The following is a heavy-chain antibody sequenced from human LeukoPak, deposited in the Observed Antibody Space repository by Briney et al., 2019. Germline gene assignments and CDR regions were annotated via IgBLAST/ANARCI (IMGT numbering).Heavy chain of an antibody. J-gene: IGHJ4*02. CDR1: GGSISSYY. Sequence: SETLSLTCTVSGGSISSYYWSWIRQPPGKGLEWIGYIYYSGSTNYNPSLKSRVTISVDTSKNQFSLKLSSVTAADTAVYYCARSYDSPASDPDYFDYWGQGTLVTVSS. CDR2: IYYSGST. CDR3: ARSYDSPASDPDYFDY. V-gene: IGHV4-59*01. D-gene: IGHD3-22*01.